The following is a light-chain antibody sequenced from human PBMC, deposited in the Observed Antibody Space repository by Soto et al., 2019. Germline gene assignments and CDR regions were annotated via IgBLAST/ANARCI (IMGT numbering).Light chain of an antibody. CDR1: SSNIGAGYD. CDR2: GNS. CDR3: QSYDSSLSVVL. Sequence: QSVLTQPPSVSGAPGQRDTISCTGSSSNIGAGYDVHWYQQLPGTAPKLLIYGNSNRPSGVPDRFSGSKSGTSASMAITGLQAEDEADYYCQSYDSSLSVVLFGGGTKLTVL. J-gene: IGLJ2*01. V-gene: IGLV1-40*01.